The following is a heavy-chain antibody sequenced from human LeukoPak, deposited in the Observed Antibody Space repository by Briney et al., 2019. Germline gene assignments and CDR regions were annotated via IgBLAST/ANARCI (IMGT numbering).Heavy chain of an antibody. CDR3: AREGSGSPPFGCGKNCYMDV. CDR1: GGTFSSYA. CDR2: IIPIFGTA. D-gene: IGHD3-10*01. J-gene: IGHJ6*03. Sequence: ASVKVSCKASGGTFSSYAISWVRQAPGQGLEWMGGIIPIFGTANYAQKFQGRVTITTDESTSTAYMELSSLRSEDTAVYYCAREGSGSPPFGCGKNCYMDVWGKGTTVTVSS. V-gene: IGHV1-69*05.